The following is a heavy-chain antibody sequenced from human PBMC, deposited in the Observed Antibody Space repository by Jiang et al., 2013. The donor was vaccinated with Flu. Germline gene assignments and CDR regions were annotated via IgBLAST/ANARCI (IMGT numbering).Heavy chain of an antibody. CDR3: ARASPYYDFWSGYYGMDV. D-gene: IGHD3-3*01. V-gene: IGHV4-34*01. Sequence: LEWIGEINHSGSTNYNPSLKSRVTISVDTSKNQFSLKLSSVTAADTAVYYCARASPYYDFWSGYYGMDVWGKGTTVTVSS. CDR2: INHSGST. J-gene: IGHJ6*04.